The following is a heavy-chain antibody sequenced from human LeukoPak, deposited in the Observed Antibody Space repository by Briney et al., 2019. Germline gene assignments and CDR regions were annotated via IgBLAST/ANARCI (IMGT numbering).Heavy chain of an antibody. J-gene: IGHJ3*02. CDR3: ARFRPSGGFDI. Sequence: ASVKVSCKTSGYTFTRYAMNWVRQAPGQGLEWMGWINTDTGTPVDAQDFTGRFVFSLDTSVTTAYLQISSLKAEDTAVYYCARFRPSGGFDIWGQGTMVTVSS. V-gene: IGHV7-4-1*02. D-gene: IGHD2-15*01. CDR2: INTDTGTP. CDR1: GYTFTRYA.